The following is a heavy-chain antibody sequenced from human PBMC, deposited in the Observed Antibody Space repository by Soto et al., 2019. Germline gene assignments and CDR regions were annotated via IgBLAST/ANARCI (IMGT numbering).Heavy chain of an antibody. D-gene: IGHD3-3*01. J-gene: IGHJ6*02. CDR1: GGTFSSYA. Sequence: SVKVSCKASGGTFSSYAISWVRQAPGQGLEWMGGIIPIFGTANYAQKFQGRVTITADGSTSTAYMELSSLRSEDTAVYYCARGPRIFGVVITYYYYYGMDVWGQGTTVTVS. CDR2: IIPIFGTA. V-gene: IGHV1-69*13. CDR3: ARGPRIFGVVITYYYYYGMDV.